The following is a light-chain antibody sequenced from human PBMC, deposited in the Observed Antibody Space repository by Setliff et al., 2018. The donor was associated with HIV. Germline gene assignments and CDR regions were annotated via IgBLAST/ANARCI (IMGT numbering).Light chain of an antibody. CDR1: SSDIGYYNY. CDR2: DVT. J-gene: IGLJ3*02. Sequence: QSALTQPASVSGSPGQSITISCTGTSSDIGYYNYVSWYQQHPSKAPKLKIYDVTKRPSGLSNRFSGSKSGNTASLTSSGLQAEDEADYYCCSYVGRNIWVGGGGTK. V-gene: IGLV2-23*02. CDR3: CSYVGRNIWV.